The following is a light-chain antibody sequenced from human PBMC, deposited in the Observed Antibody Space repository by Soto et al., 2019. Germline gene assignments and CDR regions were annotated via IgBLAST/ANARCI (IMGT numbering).Light chain of an antibody. Sequence: QSVLTQPPSVSGAPGQRVTISCTGSSSNIGAGHVVHWYQQFPGRAPNLLIYGSSNRTSGVPDRFSGSKSGTSASLAITGFQAEDEADYYCQSYDNTLSASVFGGGTKVTVL. CDR3: QSYDNTLSASV. CDR1: SSNIGAGHV. J-gene: IGLJ2*01. V-gene: IGLV1-40*01. CDR2: GSS.